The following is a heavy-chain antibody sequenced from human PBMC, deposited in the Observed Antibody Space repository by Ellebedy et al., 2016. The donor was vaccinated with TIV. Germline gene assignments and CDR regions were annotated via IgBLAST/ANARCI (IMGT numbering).Heavy chain of an antibody. V-gene: IGHV4-59*01. J-gene: IGHJ6*02. CDR3: ARVGGAGYDFWSGPSPVAYYYYYGMDV. CDR1: GGSISSYY. CDR2: IYYSGST. D-gene: IGHD3-3*01. Sequence: SETLSLTXTVSGGSISSYYWSWIRQPPGKGLEWIGYIYYSGSTNYNPSLKSRVTISVDTSKNQFSLKLSSVTAADTAVYYCARVGGAGYDFWSGPSPVAYYYYYGMDVWGQGTTVTVSS.